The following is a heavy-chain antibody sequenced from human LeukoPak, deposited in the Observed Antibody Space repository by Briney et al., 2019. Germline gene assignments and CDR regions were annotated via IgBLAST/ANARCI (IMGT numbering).Heavy chain of an antibody. V-gene: IGHV3-21*01. Sequence: GGSLRLSCVASGFTFSSYSMNWVRQAPGKGLEWVSSISSSSNYIYYADSVKGRFTISRDNAKNSLYLQMNSLRAEDTAVYYCARDRGTDYWGQGTLVTVSS. CDR2: ISSSSNYI. CDR3: ARDRGTDY. J-gene: IGHJ4*02. CDR1: GFTFSSYS.